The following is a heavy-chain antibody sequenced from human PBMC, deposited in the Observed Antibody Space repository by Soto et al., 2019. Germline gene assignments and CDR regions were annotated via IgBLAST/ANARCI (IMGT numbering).Heavy chain of an antibody. CDR1: GGSISSSSYY. CDR2: IYYSGST. V-gene: IGHV4-39*01. J-gene: IGHJ4*02. CDR3: ARTSYSSSWYDNY. D-gene: IGHD6-13*01. Sequence: QLQLQESGPGLVKPSETLSLTCTVSGGSISSSSYYWGWIRQPPGKGLEWIGSIYYSGSTYYNPSLKSRVTISVDTSKNQFSLKLSSVTAADTAVYYCARTSYSSSWYDNYWGKGTLVTVSS.